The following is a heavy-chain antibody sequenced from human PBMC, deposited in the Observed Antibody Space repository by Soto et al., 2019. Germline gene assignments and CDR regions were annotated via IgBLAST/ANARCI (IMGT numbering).Heavy chain of an antibody. V-gene: IGHV3-73*01. Sequence: GGSLRLSCAASGFIFSGSPIHWVRQASGKGLEWVARIRSKANNFATTYAASVRGRFTISRDDSKNTAYLQMDSLETEDTAVYYCTRAQSRDCSGGTCYDVNWFDPWGQGT. D-gene: IGHD2-15*01. J-gene: IGHJ5*02. CDR1: GFIFSGSP. CDR3: TRAQSRDCSGGTCYDVNWFDP. CDR2: IRSKANNFAT.